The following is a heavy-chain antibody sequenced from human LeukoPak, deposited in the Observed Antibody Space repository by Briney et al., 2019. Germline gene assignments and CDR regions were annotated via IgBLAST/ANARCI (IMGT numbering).Heavy chain of an antibody. V-gene: IGHV3-15*01. CDR1: GFTFSNAW. CDR3: TTYSYDYYYYMDV. Sequence: GGSLRLSCAASGFTFSNAWMSWVRQAPGKGLEWVGRIKSKTDGGTTDYAAPVKGRFTISRDDSKNTLYLQMNSLKTEDTAVYYCTTYSYDYYYYMDVWGKGTTVTVSS. J-gene: IGHJ6*03. D-gene: IGHD5-12*01. CDR2: IKSKTDGGTT.